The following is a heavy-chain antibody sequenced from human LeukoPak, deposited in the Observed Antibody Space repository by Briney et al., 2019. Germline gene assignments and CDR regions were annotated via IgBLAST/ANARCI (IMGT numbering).Heavy chain of an antibody. D-gene: IGHD3-3*01. CDR3: ATHPYYDFWSGYYPDY. CDR2: ISGSGGST. V-gene: IGHV3-23*01. Sequence: GGSLRLSCAASGFTFSSYAMSWVRQAPGKGLEWVSAISGSGGSTYYADSVKGRFTISRDNSKNTLYLQMNSPRAEDTAVYYCATHPYYDFWSGYYPDYWGQGTLVTVSS. CDR1: GFTFSSYA. J-gene: IGHJ4*02.